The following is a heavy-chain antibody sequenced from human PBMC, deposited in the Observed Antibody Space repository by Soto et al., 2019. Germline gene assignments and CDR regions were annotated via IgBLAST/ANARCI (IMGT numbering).Heavy chain of an antibody. Sequence: GGSLRLSCAASGFTVSSNYMSWVRQAPGKGLEWVSVIYSGGSTYYADSVKGRFTISRDNSKNTLYLQMNSLRAEDTAVYYCARDRGTVTYYFDYWGQGTLVTVSS. CDR3: ARDRGTVTYYFDY. CDR1: GFTVSSNY. V-gene: IGHV3-66*01. J-gene: IGHJ4*02. CDR2: IYSGGST. D-gene: IGHD4-17*01.